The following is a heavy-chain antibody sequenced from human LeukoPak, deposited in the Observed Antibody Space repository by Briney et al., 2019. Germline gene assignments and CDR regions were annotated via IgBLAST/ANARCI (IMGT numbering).Heavy chain of an antibody. V-gene: IGHV3-11*04. D-gene: IGHD6-19*01. J-gene: IGHJ3*02. CDR1: GLNFNDFY. CDR3: ARLAVAGTKINDAFDI. Sequence: GGSLRLSCAASGLNFNDFYLSWLRQAPGKGLEWIATISSSGGNTYYADSVKGRLTISRDNAKNSLYLRMNSLRVEDTALYYCARLAVAGTKINDAFDIWGQGTMVAVSS. CDR2: ISSSGGNT.